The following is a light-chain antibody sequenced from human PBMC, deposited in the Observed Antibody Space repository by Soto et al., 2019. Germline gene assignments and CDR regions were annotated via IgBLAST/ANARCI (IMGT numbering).Light chain of an antibody. Sequence: DIVMTQAPDSLAVSLGERATINCKSSQSVLYSPNNKNSLAWYQQKPGQPPKLFIYWASIRESGVPDRFSGSGRGTDFTFAISSLQAEDVAVYYCQQYYRTPPTFGQGNKVEIK. J-gene: IGKJ1*01. CDR2: WAS. CDR3: QQYYRTPPT. V-gene: IGKV4-1*01. CDR1: QSVLYSPNNKNS.